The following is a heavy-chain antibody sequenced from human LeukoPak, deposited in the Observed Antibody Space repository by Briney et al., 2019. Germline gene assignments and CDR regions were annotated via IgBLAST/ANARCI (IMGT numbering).Heavy chain of an antibody. V-gene: IGHV3-23*01. Sequence: GGSLRLSCAASGFTFSSYAMSWVRKAPGKGMEWVSGISDSVDSTHYADSVKGRFTISRDNSKNTLYLQMNSLRAEDTALYYCAKDLARIGARQSDYWGQGTLVTVSS. CDR1: GFTFSSYA. D-gene: IGHD6-6*01. CDR2: ISDSVDST. CDR3: AKDLARIGARQSDY. J-gene: IGHJ4*02.